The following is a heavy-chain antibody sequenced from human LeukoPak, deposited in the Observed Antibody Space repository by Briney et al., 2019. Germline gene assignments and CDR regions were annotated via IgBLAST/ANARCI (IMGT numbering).Heavy chain of an antibody. CDR2: ISGSGGST. V-gene: IGHV3-23*01. Sequence: GGSLRLSCAASGFTFSSYAMSWVRPAPGKGLEWVSAISGSGGSTYYADSVKGRFTISRDNSKNTLYLQMNSLRAEDTAVYYCAKVRYYDSSGYTKYYFDYWGQGTLVTVSS. J-gene: IGHJ4*02. D-gene: IGHD3-22*01. CDR3: AKVRYYDSSGYTKYYFDY. CDR1: GFTFSSYA.